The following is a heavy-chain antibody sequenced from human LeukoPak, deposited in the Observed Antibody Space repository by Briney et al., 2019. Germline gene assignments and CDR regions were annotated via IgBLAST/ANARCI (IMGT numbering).Heavy chain of an antibody. V-gene: IGHV3-23*01. CDR3: AKRDSSGSYPYYFDY. D-gene: IGHD3-22*01. J-gene: IGHJ4*02. CDR1: GFTFSTHA. CDR2: IGGSDGST. Sequence: GGSLRLSCVASGFTFSTHAMSWVRLAPGKGLEWVSAIGGSDGSTYYADSVKGRFTISRDNSKDTLYLQMNSLRAEDTAVYYCAKRDSSGSYPYYFDYWGQGTLVTVSS.